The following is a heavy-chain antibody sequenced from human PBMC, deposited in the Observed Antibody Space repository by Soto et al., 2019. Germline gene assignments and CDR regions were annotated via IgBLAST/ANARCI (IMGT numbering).Heavy chain of an antibody. J-gene: IGHJ4*02. CDR2: INHSGST. Sequence: KPSETLSLTCAVYGGSFSGYYWSWIRQPPGKGLEWIGEINHSGSTNYNPSLKSRVTISVDTSKNQFSLKLSSVTAADTAVYYCARGLVRGVPHFAYWGQGTLVTVSS. CDR3: ARGLVRGVPHFAY. D-gene: IGHD3-10*01. CDR1: GGSFSGYY. V-gene: IGHV4-34*01.